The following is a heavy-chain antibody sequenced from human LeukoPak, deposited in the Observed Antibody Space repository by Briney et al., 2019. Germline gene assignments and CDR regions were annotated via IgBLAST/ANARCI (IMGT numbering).Heavy chain of an antibody. J-gene: IGHJ3*02. V-gene: IGHV4-59*08. CDR3: ARRRYCSSTSCYDAFDI. CDR2: IYYSGST. CDR1: GGSISSYY. Sequence: SETLSLTCTVSGGSISSYYWSWIRQPPGKGLEWIGYIYYSGSTNYNPSLKSRVTISVDTSKNQFSLKLSSVTAADTAVYYCARRRYCSSTSCYDAFDIWGQGTMVTVSS. D-gene: IGHD2-2*01.